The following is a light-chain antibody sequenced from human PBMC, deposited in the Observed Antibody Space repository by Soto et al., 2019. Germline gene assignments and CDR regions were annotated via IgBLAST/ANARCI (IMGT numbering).Light chain of an antibody. CDR2: GAS. CDR1: QSVSSN. Sequence: EIMMTQSPPTLSVSPGERATLSCRASQSVSSNLAWYQQKPGQAPRLLMYGASTRAKGIPARFSGGGSGTEFTLTISSLQSEDFAVYCCQQYNQWPLTFGQGTKVDIK. J-gene: IGKJ1*01. CDR3: QQYNQWPLT. V-gene: IGKV3-15*01.